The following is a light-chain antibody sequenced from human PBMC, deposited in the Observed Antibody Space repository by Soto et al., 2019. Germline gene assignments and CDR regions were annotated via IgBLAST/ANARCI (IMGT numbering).Light chain of an antibody. J-gene: IGKJ3*01. Sequence: DIVMTQATDSLAVSLGARATINCKSSQSVLYSSNNKNHLAWYQQKPVQPPKLFITWASARESGVPDRFSGSGFGTDFTLTISSLQAEDVAVYYCQQYYSIPFTFGPGTKVDIK. CDR3: QQYYSIPFT. CDR1: QSVLYSSNNKNH. CDR2: WAS. V-gene: IGKV4-1*01.